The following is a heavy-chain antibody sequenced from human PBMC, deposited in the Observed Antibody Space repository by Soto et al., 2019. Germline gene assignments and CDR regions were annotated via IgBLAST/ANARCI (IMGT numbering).Heavy chain of an antibody. V-gene: IGHV3-23*01. CDR2: ISGSGGSV. CDR3: AKDPRYSGSYYDY. D-gene: IGHD1-26*01. J-gene: IGHJ4*02. Sequence: LRLSCAASGFTFSSYAMSWVRQAPGKGLEWVSAISGSGGSVYYADSVKGRFTISRDNSKNTLYLQMNSLRAEDTAVYYCAKDPRYSGSYYDYWGQGTLVTVSS. CDR1: GFTFSSYA.